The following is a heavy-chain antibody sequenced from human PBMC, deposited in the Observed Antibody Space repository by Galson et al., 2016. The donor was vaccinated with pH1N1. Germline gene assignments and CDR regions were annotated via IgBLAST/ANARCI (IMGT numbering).Heavy chain of an antibody. J-gene: IGHJ4*02. Sequence: SVKVSCKASGCTFTGNYVHWVRQAPGQGLEWMGRISGYNGNTNYAQKLQGRVTMTTDTSTSTAYMELRSLRSDDTAVYYCARAGYGDYVGYLDYWGQGTLVTVSS. CDR3: ARAGYGDYVGYLDY. V-gene: IGHV1-18*04. CDR2: ISGYNGNT. CDR1: GCTFTGNY. D-gene: IGHD4-17*01.